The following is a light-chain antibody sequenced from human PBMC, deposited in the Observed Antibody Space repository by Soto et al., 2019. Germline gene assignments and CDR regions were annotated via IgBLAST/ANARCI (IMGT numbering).Light chain of an antibody. V-gene: IGKV3-20*01. CDR1: QNINNNY. CDR2: GAS. J-gene: IGKJ1*01. CDR3: QQYGSSRRT. Sequence: ERGFTQSPGTLSLSPGERATPSRKASQNINNNYLAWYQKKPGRAPRLFIYGASIRATGIPDRFSGSGSETDFTLTISRLEPEDFAVYYCQQYGSSRRTFGQGTKVDIK.